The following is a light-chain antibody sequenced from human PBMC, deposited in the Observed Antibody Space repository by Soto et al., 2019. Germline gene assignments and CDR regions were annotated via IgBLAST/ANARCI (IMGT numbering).Light chain of an antibody. CDR3: GTWDSRLNAHV. CDR2: EDD. V-gene: IGLV1-51*02. Sequence: QSVLTQPPSVSAAPGQKVIISCSGGTSNIGNNFACWYQHLPGTAPKLLIYEDDKRASGIPDRFSGSRSGTSATLGITGLQTGDEADYYCGTWDSRLNAHVFGTGTKATVL. J-gene: IGLJ1*01. CDR1: TSNIGNNF.